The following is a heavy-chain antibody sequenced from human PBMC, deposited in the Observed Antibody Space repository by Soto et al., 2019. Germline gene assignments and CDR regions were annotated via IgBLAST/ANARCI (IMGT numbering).Heavy chain of an antibody. CDR2: IYWDDGK. J-gene: IGHJ4*02. CDR1: VFSLITRGVG. V-gene: IGHV2-5*02. Sequence: SGPTLVNPTQTLTLTCTCSVFSLITRGVGGAWIRQPPGKALEWLALIYWDDGKRYSPSLRTRLKITKDTSKTQVVLTLTHVAPVDTATYYCEHRPDYDISTGYYPFDYWGQGSLVTVSS. CDR3: EHRPDYDISTGYYPFDY. D-gene: IGHD3-9*01.